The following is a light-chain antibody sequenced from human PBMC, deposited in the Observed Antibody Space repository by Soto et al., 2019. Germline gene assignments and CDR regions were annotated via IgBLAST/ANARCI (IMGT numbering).Light chain of an antibody. CDR2: DAF. CDR3: QQYNRYSLT. J-gene: IGKJ4*01. V-gene: IGKV1-5*01. Sequence: DIQMTQSPSTLSASVGDRVTITCRASQSISSWLALYQQKPGKAPKLLIYDAFSLESGVPSRFSGSGSDTEFTLTINNLQPDDFATYHCQQYNRYSLTFGGGTKVDIK. CDR1: QSISSW.